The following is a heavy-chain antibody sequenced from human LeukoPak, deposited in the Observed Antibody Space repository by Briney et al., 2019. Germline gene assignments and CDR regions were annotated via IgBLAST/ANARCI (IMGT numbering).Heavy chain of an antibody. CDR2: IYYSGST. J-gene: IGHJ4*02. D-gene: IGHD3-10*01. CDR3: ARHTSMVRGVMKYYFDY. Sequence: PSETLSLTCTVSGGSISSSSYYWVWMRQPPGKGLEWIGSIYYSGSTYYNPSLKNRVTISVDTSKNQFSLRLNSVTAADTAVYYCARHTSMVRGVMKYYFDYWGQGTLATVSS. CDR1: GGSISSSSYY. V-gene: IGHV4-39*01.